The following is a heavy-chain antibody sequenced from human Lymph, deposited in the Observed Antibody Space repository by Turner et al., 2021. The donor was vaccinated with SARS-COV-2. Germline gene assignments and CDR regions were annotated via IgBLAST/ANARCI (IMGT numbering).Heavy chain of an antibody. V-gene: IGHV3-23*01. Sequence: EVQLLESGGGLVQHGGNLRLSCSASGFTFNNYAMSWVRQAPGKWLEWVSTISGSGGSTYYADSVKGRFIISRDNSKNTLYLQMNSLRAEDTAVYYCANLYPTVSWEFPYGMDVWGQGTTVTVSS. D-gene: IGHD3-16*01. J-gene: IGHJ6*02. CDR1: GFTFNNYA. CDR2: ISGSGGST. CDR3: ANLYPTVSWEFPYGMDV.